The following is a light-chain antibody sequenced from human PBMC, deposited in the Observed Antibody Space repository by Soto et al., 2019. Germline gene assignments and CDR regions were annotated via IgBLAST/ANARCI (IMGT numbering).Light chain of an antibody. Sequence: EIVMTQSPATLSVSPGETATLSCRASQSVSSDLAWYQQKPGQSPRLLIYSASTRATGIPARFSGSGFGTEFSLIISSLQSEDFALYFCLQYDNWSRTFGQGTRVEIK. V-gene: IGKV3-15*01. CDR3: LQYDNWSRT. CDR2: SAS. CDR1: QSVSSD. J-gene: IGKJ1*01.